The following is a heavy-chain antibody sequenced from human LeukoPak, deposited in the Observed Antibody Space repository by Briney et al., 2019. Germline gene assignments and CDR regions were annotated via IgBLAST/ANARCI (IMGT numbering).Heavy chain of an antibody. J-gene: IGHJ3*02. D-gene: IGHD2-2*01. Sequence: TSETLSLTCSVSGGSISSHYWSWIRQPPGKGLEWIGYIYYGGRTNYSPSLKSRVTISVDTSRNQFSLKLTSVTAADTAVYYCARDSTMQLGAFDIWGQGTMVTVSS. CDR3: ARDSTMQLGAFDI. CDR2: IYYGGRT. CDR1: GGSISSHY. V-gene: IGHV4-59*11.